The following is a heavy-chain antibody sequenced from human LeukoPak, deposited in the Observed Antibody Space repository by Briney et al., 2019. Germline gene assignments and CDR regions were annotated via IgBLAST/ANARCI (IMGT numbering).Heavy chain of an antibody. D-gene: IGHD3-3*01. Sequence: ASVKVSCKASGYTFTGYYMHWVRQAPGQGLEWMGWINPNSGGTNYAQKFQGRVTMTRDTSISTAYMELSRLRSDDTAVYYCARDRDITIFGVAKPLHDAFDIWGQGTVVTVSS. CDR1: GYTFTGYY. CDR3: ARDRDITIFGVAKPLHDAFDI. J-gene: IGHJ3*02. CDR2: INPNSGGT. V-gene: IGHV1-2*02.